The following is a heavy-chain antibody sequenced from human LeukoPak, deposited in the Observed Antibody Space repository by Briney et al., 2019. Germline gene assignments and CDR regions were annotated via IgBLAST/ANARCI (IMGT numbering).Heavy chain of an antibody. V-gene: IGHV3-30*03. D-gene: IGHD1-26*01. J-gene: IGHJ3*01. CDR1: GFPFSTNA. CDR2: ISYDGSNK. Sequence: GGSLSLSCAASGFPFSTNAMHWVRQAPGKGLEWVAVISYDGSNKYYADSVKGRFTISRDNSKNSLYLQMNGLRAEDTAVYYCVAWGNSGNSWGQGTMVIVSS. CDR3: VAWGNSGNS.